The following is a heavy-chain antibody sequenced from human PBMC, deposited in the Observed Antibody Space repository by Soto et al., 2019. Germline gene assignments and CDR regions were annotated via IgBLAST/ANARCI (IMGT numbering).Heavy chain of an antibody. CDR2: MNRNSGNT. Sequence: QVQLVQSGAEVKKPGASVKVSCKASGYTFTSYDINWVRQAPGQGLEWMGWMNRNSGNTGYAQKFQGRVTMTRNTSRSTAYMELSSLRSEYTAVYYWARAESIVVATMEDGGQGTLVTVCS. CDR3: ARAESIVVATMED. CDR1: GYTFTSYD. V-gene: IGHV1-8*01. J-gene: IGHJ4*02. D-gene: IGHD5-12*01.